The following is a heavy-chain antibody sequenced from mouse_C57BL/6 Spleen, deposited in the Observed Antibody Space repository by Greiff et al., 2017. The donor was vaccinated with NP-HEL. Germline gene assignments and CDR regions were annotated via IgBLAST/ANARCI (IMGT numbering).Heavy chain of an antibody. J-gene: IGHJ1*03. CDR2: INYDGSST. V-gene: IGHV5-16*01. Sequence: EVKLVESEGGLVQPGSSMKLSCTASGFTFSDYYMAWVRQVPEKGLEWVANINYDGSSTYYLDSLKSRFIISRDNAKNILYLQMSSLKSEDTATYYCERGDYDWYFDVWGTGTTVTVSS. CDR3: ERGDYDWYFDV. CDR1: GFTFSDYY. D-gene: IGHD2-4*01.